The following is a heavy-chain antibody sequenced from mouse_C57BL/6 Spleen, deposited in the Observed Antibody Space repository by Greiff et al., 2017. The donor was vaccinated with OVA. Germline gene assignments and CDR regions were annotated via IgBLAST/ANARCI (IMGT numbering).Heavy chain of an antibody. CDR3: TRVGDYYYFDD. CDR2: IDPSDSYT. CDR1: GYTFTSYW. V-gene: IGHV1-59*01. D-gene: IGHD2-4*01. Sequence: VQLQQPGAELVRPGTSVKLSCKASGYTFTSYWMHWVKQRPGQGLEWIGVIDPSDSYTNYNQKFKGKATLTVDTSSSTAYMQLSSLTSEDSAVYYCTRVGDYYYFDDWGQGTTLTVSS. J-gene: IGHJ2*01.